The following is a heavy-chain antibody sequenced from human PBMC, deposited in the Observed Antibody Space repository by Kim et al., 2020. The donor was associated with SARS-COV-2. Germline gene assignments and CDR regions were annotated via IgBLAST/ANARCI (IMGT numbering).Heavy chain of an antibody. D-gene: IGHD1-1*01. Sequence: SETLSLTCTVSGGSISSSSYYWGWIRQPPGKGLEWIGSIYYSGSTYYNPSLKSRVTISVDTSKNQFSLKLSSVTAADTAVYYCALTGSGYNWNDAGGFDYWGQGTLVTVSS. CDR3: ALTGSGYNWNDAGGFDY. V-gene: IGHV4-39*01. J-gene: IGHJ4*02. CDR2: IYYSGST. CDR1: GGSISSSSYY.